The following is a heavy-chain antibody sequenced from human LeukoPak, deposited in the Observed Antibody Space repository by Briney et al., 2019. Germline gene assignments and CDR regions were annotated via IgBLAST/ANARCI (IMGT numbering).Heavy chain of an antibody. V-gene: IGHV4-39*01. CDR2: IYYSGST. D-gene: IGHD3-22*01. Sequence: PSETLSLTCTVSGGSISSSSHYWGWIRQPPGKGLEWIGSIYYSGSTYYNPSLKSRVTISVDTSKNQFSLKLSSVTAADTAVYYCARAPYDSGGYYDYYFDYWGQGTLVTVSS. J-gene: IGHJ4*02. CDR1: GGSISSSSHY. CDR3: ARAPYDSGGYYDYYFDY.